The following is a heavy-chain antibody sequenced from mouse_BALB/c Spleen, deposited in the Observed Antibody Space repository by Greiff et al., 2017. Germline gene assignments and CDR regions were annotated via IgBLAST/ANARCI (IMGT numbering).Heavy chain of an antibody. CDR2: ISSGGST. CDR1: GFTFSSYA. Sequence: EVQRVESGGGLVKPGGSLKLSCAASGFTFSSYAMSWVRQTPEKRLEWVAAISSGGSTYYPESVKGRFTISRDNARNSLYLQMCSLRSEDTAMYYCAREFPYDNYEGYAMDYWGQGTSVTVSS. D-gene: IGHD2-1*01. J-gene: IGHJ4*01. V-gene: IGHV5-6-5*01. CDR3: AREFPYDNYEGYAMDY.